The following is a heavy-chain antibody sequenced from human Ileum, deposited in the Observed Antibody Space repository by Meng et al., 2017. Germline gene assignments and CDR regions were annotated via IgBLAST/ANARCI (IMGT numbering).Heavy chain of an antibody. V-gene: IGHV4-61*08. CDR3: ARDHWGSLDY. Sequence: GRVRESGPGLGRPSATLFLICTVSGGSVSTSDYQWGWIRQPPGKGLEWIGYAGTNYNPSLKSRVTISVDTSKRQFSLKLTSVTAADTAVYYCARDHWGSLDYWGQGILVTVSS. CDR1: GGSVSTSDYQ. J-gene: IGHJ4*02. CDR2: AGT. D-gene: IGHD7-27*01.